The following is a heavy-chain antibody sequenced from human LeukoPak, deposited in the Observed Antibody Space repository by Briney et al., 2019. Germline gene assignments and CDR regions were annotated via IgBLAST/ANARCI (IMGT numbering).Heavy chain of an antibody. J-gene: IGHJ5*02. V-gene: IGHV4-61*02. D-gene: IGHD7-27*01. CDR1: GEFISAGNYY. CDR3: ARDINWGWGWFDP. Sequence: SQTLSLTCTVSGEFISAGNYYWTWIRQPAGKGLVWIGRIYTSESTEYNPSLKSRVTISVDTSKNQFSLNLTSVTAADTAVYYCARDINWGWGWFDPWGQGILVTVSS. CDR2: IYTSEST.